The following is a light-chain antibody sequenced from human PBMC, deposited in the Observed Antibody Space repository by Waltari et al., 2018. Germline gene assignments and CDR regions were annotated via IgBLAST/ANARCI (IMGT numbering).Light chain of an antibody. CDR3: QSYDSSLSGSV. J-gene: IGLJ3*02. V-gene: IGLV1-40*01. CDR2: CNS. CDR1: SSTIGAGSD. Sequence: QSVLAQPPSVSGAPGQRVTISCRGSSSTIGAGSDVHWYQHLPGTAPKLLIYCNSNRPSGVPDRFSGSKSGTSASLAITGLQAEDEADYYCQSYDSSLSGSVFGGGTKLTVL.